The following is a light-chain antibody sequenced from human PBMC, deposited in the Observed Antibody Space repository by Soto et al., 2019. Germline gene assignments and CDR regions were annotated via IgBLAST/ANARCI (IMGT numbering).Light chain of an antibody. J-gene: IGKJ2*03. V-gene: IGKV3-20*01. CDR1: QSVSSSY. CDR3: QQYGSSPPG. CDR2: GAS. Sequence: EIVLTQSPGTLSLSPGERATLCCRASQSVSSSYLAWYQQKPGQAPRLLIYGASSRATGIPDRFSGSGSGTDFTLTISRLEPEDFAVYYCQQYGSSPPGFGQGTKLEIK.